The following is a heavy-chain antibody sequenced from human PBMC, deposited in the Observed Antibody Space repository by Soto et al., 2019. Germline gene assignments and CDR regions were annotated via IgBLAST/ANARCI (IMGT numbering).Heavy chain of an antibody. J-gene: IGHJ6*02. CDR3: ARDLGIAVAEYYYYYGMDV. V-gene: IGHV3-30-3*01. Sequence: GGSLRLSCAASGFTFSSYAMHWVRQAPGKGLEWVEVISYEGSNKYYADAVKGRFTISRDNSKNTLYLQMNSLRAEDTAVYYCARDLGIAVAEYYYYYGMDVWGQGTTVTVSS. CDR2: ISYEGSNK. CDR1: GFTFSSYA. D-gene: IGHD6-19*01.